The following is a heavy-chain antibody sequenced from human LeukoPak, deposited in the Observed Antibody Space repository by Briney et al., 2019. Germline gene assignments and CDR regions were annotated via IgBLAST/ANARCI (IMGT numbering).Heavy chain of an antibody. Sequence: SETLSLTCAVYGVSFSGYYWSWIRQPPGKGLEWIGEINHSGSTNYNPSLKSRVTISVDTSKNQFSLKLSSVTATDTAVYYCARVGYYDSSGYSRWFDPWGQGTLVTVSS. D-gene: IGHD3-22*01. CDR2: INHSGST. J-gene: IGHJ5*02. CDR1: GVSFSGYY. V-gene: IGHV4-34*01. CDR3: ARVGYYDSSGYSRWFDP.